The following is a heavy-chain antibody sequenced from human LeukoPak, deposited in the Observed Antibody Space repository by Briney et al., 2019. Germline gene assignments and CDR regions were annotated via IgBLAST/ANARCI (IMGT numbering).Heavy chain of an antibody. J-gene: IGHJ6*03. D-gene: IGHD2-2*01. Sequence: GGSLRLSCAASGFTFSSFGMHWVRQAPGKGLEWVAFIRYDGSNKYYADSVKGRFTISRDNSKNTLYLQMNSLRAEDTAMHYCAKDFFSIVVVPAANDYYYYMDVWGKGTTVTVSS. CDR2: IRYDGSNK. V-gene: IGHV3-30*02. CDR3: AKDFFSIVVVPAANDYYYYMDV. CDR1: GFTFSSFG.